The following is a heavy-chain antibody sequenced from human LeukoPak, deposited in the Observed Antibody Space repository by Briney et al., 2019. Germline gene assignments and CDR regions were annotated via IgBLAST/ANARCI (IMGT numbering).Heavy chain of an antibody. Sequence: GASVKVSCKASGGTLSNHAVSWVRQAPGQGLEWMGRIIPVSGTTNYAQKFQGRVTITTDESTSTAYMELSSLRSEDTAVYYCARDITYYDSSGYYFDYWGQGTLVTVSS. D-gene: IGHD3-22*01. V-gene: IGHV1-69*05. CDR3: ARDITYYDSSGYYFDY. CDR1: GGTLSNHA. J-gene: IGHJ4*02. CDR2: IIPVSGTT.